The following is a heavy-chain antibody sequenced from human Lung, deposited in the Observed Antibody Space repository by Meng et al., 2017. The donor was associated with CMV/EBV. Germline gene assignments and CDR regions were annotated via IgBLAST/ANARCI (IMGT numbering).Heavy chain of an antibody. V-gene: IGHV1-18*01. Sequence: ASVKVSXKASGYIFTNYGISWVRQAPGQGLEWMGWISAYSGNTNFAQNLQGRVTVTTDTSTSTAYMELRSLRSDDTAVYYCARNTIFGVVIIPWFDYWGQGTLVTVSS. CDR1: GYIFTNYG. CDR3: ARNTIFGVVIIPWFDY. CDR2: ISAYSGNT. J-gene: IGHJ4*02. D-gene: IGHD3-3*01.